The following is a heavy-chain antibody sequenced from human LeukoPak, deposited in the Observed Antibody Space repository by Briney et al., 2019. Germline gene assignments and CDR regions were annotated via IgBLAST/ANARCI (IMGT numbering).Heavy chain of an antibody. CDR1: GGSISSSSYY. D-gene: IGHD5-24*01. V-gene: IGHV4-39*07. CDR2: IYYSGSS. J-gene: IGHJ4*02. CDR3: ARNRDGYNSFDY. Sequence: SQTLSLTCTVSGGSISSSSYYWGWIRQPPGKGLEWIGSIYYSGSSYYNPSLRSRVTISVDTSKNHFSLKLSSVTAADTAVYYCARNRDGYNSFDYWGQGTLVTVSS.